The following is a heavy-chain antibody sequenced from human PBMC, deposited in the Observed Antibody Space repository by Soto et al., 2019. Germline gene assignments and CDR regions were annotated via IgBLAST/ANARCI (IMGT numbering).Heavy chain of an antibody. Sequence: PSETLSLTCAVYGGSVNGYYWNWIRQPPGKGLEWIGKINHTGGTHYNPSLKSRVAMSVDTSKNQFSLRLSSVTAADTAIYYCATRITVFGLLIPPFDPWGQGTQVTVSS. V-gene: IGHV4-34*01. CDR2: INHTGGT. D-gene: IGHD3-3*01. J-gene: IGHJ5*02. CDR1: GGSVNGYY. CDR3: ATRITVFGLLIPPFDP.